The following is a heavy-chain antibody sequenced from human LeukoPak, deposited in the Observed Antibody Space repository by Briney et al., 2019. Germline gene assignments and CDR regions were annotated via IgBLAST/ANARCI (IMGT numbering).Heavy chain of an antibody. CDR3: ARGRGFDAFDI. CDR1: GGSISSYY. J-gene: IGHJ3*02. V-gene: IGHV4-59*01. D-gene: IGHD5-12*01. CDR2: IYYNGST. Sequence: SETLSLTCTVSGGSISSYYWSWIRQPPGKGLEWIGYIYYNGSTNYTPSLKSRVTISLDTSKNQFSLKLSSVTAADTALYYCARGRGFDAFDIWGQGTVVTVSS.